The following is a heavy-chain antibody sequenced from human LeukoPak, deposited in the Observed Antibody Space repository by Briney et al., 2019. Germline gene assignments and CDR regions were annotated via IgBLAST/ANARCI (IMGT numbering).Heavy chain of an antibody. CDR2: SIPIFGTA. CDR3: ARDSRRYDFWSGYHTHNYYYGMDV. V-gene: IGHV1-69*05. Sequence: SVKVSCKASGGTFSSYAISWVRHAPGQGLEWMGGSIPIFGTANYAQKFQGKVTITTDESTSTAYMELSSLRSEDTAVYYCARDSRRYDFWSGYHTHNYYYGMDVWGQGTTVTVSS. CDR1: GGTFSSYA. J-gene: IGHJ6*02. D-gene: IGHD3-3*01.